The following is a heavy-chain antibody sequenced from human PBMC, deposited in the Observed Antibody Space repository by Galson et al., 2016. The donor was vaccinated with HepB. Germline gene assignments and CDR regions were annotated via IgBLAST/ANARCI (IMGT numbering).Heavy chain of an antibody. J-gene: IGHJ4*02. Sequence: LSLTCTVSGGSLSSGGYSWSWIRQPPGKGLEWIGYIYYTGSAHFNPSLRSRVTLSVDTSKNQFSLKLTSLTAADTAVYYCARGGDSGDSGFDYWGQGTLATVSS. CDR2: IYYTGSA. V-gene: IGHV4-30-2*01. D-gene: IGHD1-14*01. CDR3: ARGGDSGDSGFDY. CDR1: GGSLSSGGYS.